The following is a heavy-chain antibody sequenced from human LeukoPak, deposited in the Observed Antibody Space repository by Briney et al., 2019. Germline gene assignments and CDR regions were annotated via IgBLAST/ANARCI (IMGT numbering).Heavy chain of an antibody. J-gene: IGHJ4*02. D-gene: IGHD3-10*01. CDR1: GSTFSTYW. V-gene: IGHV3-7*01. CDR2: IKQDGSEQ. CDR3: ARDSDYYGSGSYYPAHSLDY. Sequence: GGSLRLSCAASGSTFSTYWMSWVRQAPGKGLEWVANIKQDGSEQYYVDSVKGRFTISRDNAKNSLYLQMNSLRAEDTAVYYCARDSDYYGSGSYYPAHSLDYWGQGTLVTVSS.